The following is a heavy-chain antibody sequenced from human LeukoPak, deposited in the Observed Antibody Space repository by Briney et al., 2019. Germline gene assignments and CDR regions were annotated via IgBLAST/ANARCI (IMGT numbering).Heavy chain of an antibody. CDR2: ISGRGVVT. Sequence: GGPQTLPCTPWALTFCLYPMKCVRQAPGRAVEGVSAISGRGVVTEFADPVKGRFSISRDNSKNTLYLQMYSLRAEDTAVYYCPKSPGLNAPALFDYWDQGTLVTVSS. D-gene: IGHD4/OR15-4a*01. CDR3: PKSPGLNAPALFDY. J-gene: IGHJ4*02. CDR1: ALTFCLYP. V-gene: IGHV3-23*01.